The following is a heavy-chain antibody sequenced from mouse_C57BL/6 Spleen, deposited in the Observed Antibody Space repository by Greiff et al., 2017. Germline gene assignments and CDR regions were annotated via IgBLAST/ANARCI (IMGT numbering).Heavy chain of an antibody. D-gene: IGHD2-4*01. CDR2: IHPNSGST. Sequence: QVQLQQPGAELVKPGASVKLSCKASGYTFTSYWMHWVKQRPGQGLEWIGMIHPNSGSTNYNEKFKSKATLTVDKSSSTAYMQRSSLTSEDSAVYYCARSGYDYVWYFDVWGTGTTVTVSS. V-gene: IGHV1-64*01. CDR1: GYTFTSYW. J-gene: IGHJ1*03. CDR3: ARSGYDYVWYFDV.